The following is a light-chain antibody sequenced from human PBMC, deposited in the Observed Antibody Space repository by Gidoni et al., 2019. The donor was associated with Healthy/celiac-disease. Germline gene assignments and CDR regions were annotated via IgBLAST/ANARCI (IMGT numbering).Light chain of an antibody. CDR1: QSISSY. CDR2: AAS. V-gene: IGKV1-39*01. CDR3: QQSYSTPQLT. Sequence: LQITQSPSSLSASVGDRVTITCRASQSISSYLNWYQQKPGKAPKLLIYAASSLQSGVPSRFSGSGSGTDFTLTISSLQPEDFATYYCQQSYSTPQLTFGGGTKVEIK. J-gene: IGKJ4*01.